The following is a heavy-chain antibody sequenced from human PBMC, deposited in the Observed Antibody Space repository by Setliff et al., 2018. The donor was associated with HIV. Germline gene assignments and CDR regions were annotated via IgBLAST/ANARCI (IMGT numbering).Heavy chain of an antibody. D-gene: IGHD1-26*01. CDR1: GDSIISSRNF. J-gene: IGHJ4*02. V-gene: IGHV4-39*01. Sequence: SETLSLTCTVSGDSIISSRNFWGWIRQPPGKGLEWIGNIHSSGSTYYNPSLKSRVFISVDLSINQFSLKLHSVTAADTAVYYCACGEDSGTYGEPYDSWGQGALVTVSS. CDR3: ACGEDSGTYGEPYDS. CDR2: IHSSGST.